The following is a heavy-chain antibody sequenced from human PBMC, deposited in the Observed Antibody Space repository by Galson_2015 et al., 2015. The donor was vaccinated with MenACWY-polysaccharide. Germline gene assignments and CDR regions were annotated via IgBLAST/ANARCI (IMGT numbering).Heavy chain of an antibody. V-gene: IGHV3-53*01. Sequence: SLRLSCAASGFAVSTNYMAWVRQAPGKGLEWVSLIYSGATTYYPDSVTGRFTISRDNSKNTVHLQMNRLRAEDTAVYYCARGGHDYGGNSGIYYFDYWGRGTLVTVSS. CDR1: GFAVSTNY. J-gene: IGHJ4*02. CDR3: ARGGHDYGGNSGIYYFDY. D-gene: IGHD4-23*01. CDR2: IYSGATT.